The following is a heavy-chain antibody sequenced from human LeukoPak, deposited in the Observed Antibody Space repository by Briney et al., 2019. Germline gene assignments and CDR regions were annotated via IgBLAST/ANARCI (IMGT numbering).Heavy chain of an antibody. CDR2: IKQDESEK. CDR3: VRDKGGLLRVFDY. V-gene: IGHV3-7*01. D-gene: IGHD3-10*01. J-gene: IGHJ4*02. CDR1: GFTFSSHW. Sequence: GGSLRLSCAASGFTFSSHWMSWIRQAPGEGLEWVANIKQDESEKFYVDSVKGRFTISRDNAKQSLYLQMDSLRAEDTAVYYCVRDKGGLLRVFDYWGQGTLVTVSS.